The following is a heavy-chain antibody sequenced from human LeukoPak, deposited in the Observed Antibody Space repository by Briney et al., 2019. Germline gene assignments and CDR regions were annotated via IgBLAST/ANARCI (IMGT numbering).Heavy chain of an antibody. D-gene: IGHD3-16*01. Sequence: GGSLRLSCAASGFTVSCNYMSWVRQAPGKGLEWVAFIRYDGSNKYYADSVKGRFTISRDNSKNAVYLQMNSLRAEDTAVYYCTSLGKGAIDIWGQGTLVTVSS. CDR1: GFTVSCNY. CDR2: IRYDGSNK. J-gene: IGHJ3*02. CDR3: TSLGKGAIDI. V-gene: IGHV3-30*02.